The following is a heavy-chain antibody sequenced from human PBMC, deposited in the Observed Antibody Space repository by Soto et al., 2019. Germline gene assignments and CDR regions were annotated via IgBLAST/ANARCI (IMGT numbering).Heavy chain of an antibody. V-gene: IGHV3-48*02. Sequence: SPRLSFGVFGVTVNSSGFTVSRQAPGKGLEWLSYINGGSATIDYADSVKGRFTISRDNAKNSLYLQMNSLRDEDSAVYYCARDRDWAFDYWGQGTQVTVSS. D-gene: IGHD3-9*01. J-gene: IGHJ4*02. CDR2: INGGSATI. CDR3: ARDRDWAFDY. CDR1: GVTVNSSG.